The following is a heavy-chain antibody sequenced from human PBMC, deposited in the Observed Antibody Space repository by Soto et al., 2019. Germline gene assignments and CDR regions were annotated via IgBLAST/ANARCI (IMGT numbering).Heavy chain of an antibody. J-gene: IGHJ6*02. CDR1: GFSFGSHS. D-gene: IGHD2-2*01. CDR2: ISGRGTTT. CDR3: ARLGYCSSATCKYYFYYYGMDV. V-gene: IGHV3-48*02. Sequence: XGSLRLSCEASGFSFGSHSMNWVRQAPGKGLEWVSFISGRGTTTYYADSVKGRFTVSRDNAKNSLSLEVSSLRDEDTAVYYCARLGYCSSATCKYYFYYYGMDVWGQGTTVTVSS.